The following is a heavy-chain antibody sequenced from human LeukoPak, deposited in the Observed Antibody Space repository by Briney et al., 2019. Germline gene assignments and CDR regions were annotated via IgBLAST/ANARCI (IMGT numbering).Heavy chain of an antibody. CDR1: GFTVSSNY. D-gene: IGHD1-26*01. V-gene: IGHV3-66*01. Sequence: GGSLGLSCAVSGFTVSSNYMTWVRQAPGKGLEWLSVIYSGGDTYYADSVQGRFTISRDNSRNTLYLQMNFLRAEDTAVYYCARRSGEGYFDYWGQGTLVTVSS. CDR3: ARRSGEGYFDY. CDR2: IYSGGDT. J-gene: IGHJ4*02.